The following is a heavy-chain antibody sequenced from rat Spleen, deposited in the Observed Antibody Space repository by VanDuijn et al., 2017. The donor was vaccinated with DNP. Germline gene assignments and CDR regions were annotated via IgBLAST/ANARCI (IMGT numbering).Heavy chain of an antibody. CDR2: INTGSGGT. CDR3: ARRRLPYWYFDF. D-gene: IGHD1-4*01. V-gene: IGHV1-43*01. Sequence: QVQLQQSGAELAKPGSSVMISCRASGYTFTTYYIGWIKQTTGQGLEYLGYINTGSGGTNYNEKFRGKATLTVDTSSNTAFMQLSSLTPDDSAVYYCARRRLPYWYFDFWGPGTMVTVSS. J-gene: IGHJ1*01. CDR1: GYTFTTYY.